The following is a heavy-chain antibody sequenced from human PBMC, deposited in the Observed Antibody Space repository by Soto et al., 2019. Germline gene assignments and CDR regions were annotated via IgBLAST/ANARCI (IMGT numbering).Heavy chain of an antibody. CDR1: GFIFTSYS. D-gene: IGHD6-19*01. V-gene: IGHV3-21*01. Sequence: GGSLRLSCGASGFIFTSYSMVWVRQVPGKGLEWVSSISSRSDSIYYADSVKGRFTISRDNAQNSLYLQMNSLTSEDTAVYYCERDRSADRFVQYFQHWGPGTLVTVSS. CDR3: ERDRSADRFVQYFQH. CDR2: ISSRSDSI. J-gene: IGHJ1*01.